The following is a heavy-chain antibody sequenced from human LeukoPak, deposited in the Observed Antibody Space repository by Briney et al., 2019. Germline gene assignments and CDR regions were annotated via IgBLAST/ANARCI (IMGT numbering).Heavy chain of an antibody. CDR2: INPNSGGT. D-gene: IGHD6-19*01. Sequence: ASVKVSCKASGYTFTSYGISWVRQAPGQGLEWMGWINPNSGGTNYAQKFQGRVTMTRDTSISTAYMELSRLRSDDTAVYYCARGGSGWYDGFDYWGQGTLVTVSS. J-gene: IGHJ4*02. V-gene: IGHV1-2*02. CDR3: ARGGSGWYDGFDY. CDR1: GYTFTSYG.